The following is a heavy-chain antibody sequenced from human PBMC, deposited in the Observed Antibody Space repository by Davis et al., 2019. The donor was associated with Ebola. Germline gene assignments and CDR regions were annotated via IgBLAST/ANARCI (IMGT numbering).Heavy chain of an antibody. V-gene: IGHV3-73*01. Sequence: GGSLRLSCAASGFTFSGSAMHWVRQASGQGLEWVGRSRSKANSYATAYAASVKGRFTISRDDSKNTAYLQMNSLKTEDTAVYYCTRRDGGDQVWGQGTLVTVSS. CDR1: GFTFSGSA. J-gene: IGHJ4*02. CDR3: TRRDGGDQV. D-gene: IGHD2-21*02. CDR2: SRSKANSYAT.